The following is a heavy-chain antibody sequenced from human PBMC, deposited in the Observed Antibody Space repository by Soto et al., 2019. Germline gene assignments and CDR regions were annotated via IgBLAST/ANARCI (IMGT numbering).Heavy chain of an antibody. V-gene: IGHV4-31*03. CDR3: ARGPTLPHARWYGMDV. CDR2: IYYSGST. D-gene: IGHD6-6*01. CDR1: GGSISSGGYY. Sequence: SETLSLTCTVSGGSISSGGYYWSWIRQHPGKGLEWIGYIYYSGSTYYNPSLKSRVTISVDTSKNQFSLKLSSVTAADTAVYYCARGPTLPHARWYGMDVWGQGNTVTVSS. J-gene: IGHJ6*02.